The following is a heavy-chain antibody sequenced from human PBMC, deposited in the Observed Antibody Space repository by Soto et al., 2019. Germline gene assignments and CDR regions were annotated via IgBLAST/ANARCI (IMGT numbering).Heavy chain of an antibody. CDR3: ARILGHHAYGMDV. Sequence: SGPTLVNPTQTLTLTCTFSGSSLSTSGMCVSWIRQPPGKALEWLALIDWDEDKYYSTSLKTRLTISKDTSKNQVVLTMTNMNSVDTATYYCARILGHHAYGMDVWGQGTTVTVSS. CDR1: GSSLSTSGMC. J-gene: IGHJ6*02. V-gene: IGHV2-70*01. CDR2: IDWDEDK.